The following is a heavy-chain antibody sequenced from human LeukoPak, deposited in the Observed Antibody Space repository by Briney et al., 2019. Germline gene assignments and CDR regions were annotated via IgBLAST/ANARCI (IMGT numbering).Heavy chain of an antibody. Sequence: GSLRLSCAASGFPFSSYSMNWVRQAPGKGLGWVSYISSSSSTIYYADSVKGRFTISRDNSKNTLYLQMNSLRAEDTAVYYCARKTDSGGQGDYWGPGTLVTVSS. CDR2: ISSSSSTI. D-gene: IGHD3-22*01. J-gene: IGHJ4*02. CDR1: GFPFSSYS. CDR3: ARKTDSGGQGDY. V-gene: IGHV3-48*01.